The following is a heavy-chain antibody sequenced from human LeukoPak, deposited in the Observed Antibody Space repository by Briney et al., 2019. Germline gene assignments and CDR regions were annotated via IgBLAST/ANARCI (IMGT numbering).Heavy chain of an antibody. CDR2: INPNSGGT. CDR3: ARPSDSGWYPPHFDY. V-gene: IGHV1-2*02. J-gene: IGHJ4*02. D-gene: IGHD6-19*01. CDR1: GYTFTSYG. Sequence: GASVKVSCKASGYTFTSYGISWVRQAPGQGLEWMGWINPNSGGTNYAQKFQGRVTMTRDTSISTAYMELSRLRSDDTAVYYCARPSDSGWYPPHFDYWGQGTLVTVSP.